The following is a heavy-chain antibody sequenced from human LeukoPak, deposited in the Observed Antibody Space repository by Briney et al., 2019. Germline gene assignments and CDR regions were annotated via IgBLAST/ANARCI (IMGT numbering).Heavy chain of an antibody. CDR2: IYYSGRT. J-gene: IGHJ6*02. D-gene: IGHD2-15*01. CDR3: ARRSFSFYGMDV. CDR1: GGSISNYY. V-gene: IGHV4-59*08. Sequence: SETLSLTCTVSGGSISNYYWSWIRKPPGKGLEWIGYIYYSGRTSYNPSLKSRVAISVDTSNNQFSLKLTSVTAADTAVYYCARRSFSFYGMDVWGQGTTVTVSS.